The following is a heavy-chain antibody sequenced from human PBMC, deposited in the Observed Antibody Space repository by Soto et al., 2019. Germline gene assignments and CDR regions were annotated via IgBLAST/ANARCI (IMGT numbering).Heavy chain of an antibody. CDR1: VFTFSTYE. D-gene: IGHD2-21*01. V-gene: IGHV3-48*03. J-gene: IGHJ6*02. CDR2: LSSSGDTM. Sequence: VGSLRLSCASSVFTFSTYEMNCVRQSPGKWLEWVSYLSSSGDTMYYADSVKGRFTVFRDNAQNSLYLQMTSLRVEDTAVYYCARPHSGVLYHYGMEVGDQGNTVPV. CDR3: ARPHSGVLYHYGMEV.